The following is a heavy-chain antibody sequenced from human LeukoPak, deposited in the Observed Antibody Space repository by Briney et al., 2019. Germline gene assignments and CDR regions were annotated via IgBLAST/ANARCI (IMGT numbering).Heavy chain of an antibody. CDR2: ISASGSNI. J-gene: IGHJ4*02. V-gene: IGHV3-48*01. CDR1: GFPFSSYS. CDR3: VRVKGTYFDF. Sequence: HPGGSPRLSCAASGFPFSSYSMNWVRQAPGKGLEWVSYISASGSNIYYLDSVKGRFTVSRDNAMNSLFLQMDRPRAEDTAVYYCVRVKGTYFDFWGQGTLVTVSS. D-gene: IGHD1-1*01.